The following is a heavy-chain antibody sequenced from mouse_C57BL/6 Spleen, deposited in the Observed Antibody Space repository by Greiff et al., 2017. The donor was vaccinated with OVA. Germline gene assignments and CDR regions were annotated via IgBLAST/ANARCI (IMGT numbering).Heavy chain of an antibody. D-gene: IGHD2-5*01. CDR2: IRSKSNNYAT. V-gene: IGHV10-1*01. CDR3: VRKTSYYSNYWYFDV. CDR1: GFSFNTYA. J-gene: IGHJ1*03. Sequence: EVMLVESGGGLVQPKGSLKLSCAASGFSFNTYAMNWVRQAPGKGLEWVARIRSKSNNYATYYADSVKDRFTISRDDSESMLYLQMNNLKTEDTAMYYCVRKTSYYSNYWYFDVWGTGTTVTVSS.